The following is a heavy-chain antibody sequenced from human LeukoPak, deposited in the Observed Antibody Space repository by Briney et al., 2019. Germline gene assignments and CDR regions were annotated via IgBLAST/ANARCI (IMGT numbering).Heavy chain of an antibody. V-gene: IGHV3-74*01. Sequence: GGSVRLSCAVSGLILSRYRMHWVRQAPGKGRVWVSAIETDGKSATYADSVKGRFTISRDNAKNTLYLQMNSLRAEDTAVYFCARDYQGLHYWGQGTLVTVSS. J-gene: IGHJ4*02. CDR2: IETDGKSA. CDR3: ARDYQGLHY. D-gene: IGHD3-16*02. CDR1: GLILSRYR.